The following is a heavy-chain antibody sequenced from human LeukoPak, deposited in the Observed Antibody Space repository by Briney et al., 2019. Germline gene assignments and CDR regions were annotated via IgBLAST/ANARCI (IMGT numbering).Heavy chain of an antibody. CDR1: GFTFSSYW. D-gene: IGHD6-25*01. CDR3: ARLGSQGGVAALDY. CDR2: INSDGSST. J-gene: IGHJ4*02. Sequence: GGSLRLSCAASGFTFSSYWMHWVRQAPGKGLVWVSRINSDGSSTSYADSVKGRFTVSRDNAKNTLYLQMNSLRAEDTAVYYCARLGSQGGVAALDYWGQGTLVTVSS. V-gene: IGHV3-74*01.